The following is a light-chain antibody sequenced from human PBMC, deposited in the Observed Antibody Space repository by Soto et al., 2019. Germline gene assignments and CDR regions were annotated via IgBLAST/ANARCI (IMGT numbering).Light chain of an antibody. V-gene: IGKV3-20*01. CDR2: DAS. Sequence: EIVLTQSPGTLSLSPGESATLSCRASQSVGRNYLAWFQHKPDQAPRLLIYDASNRATGVPDRFSGSGSGTDFTLSVTRLEPEACAVYYGHQYAVSPLTLGGGTTVEIK. J-gene: IGKJ4*01. CDR1: QSVGRNY. CDR3: HQYAVSPLT.